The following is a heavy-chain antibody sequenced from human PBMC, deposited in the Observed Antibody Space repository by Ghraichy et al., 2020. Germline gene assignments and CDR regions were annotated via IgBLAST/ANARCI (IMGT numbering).Heavy chain of an antibody. V-gene: IGHV3-21*01. D-gene: IGHD3-10*01. CDR3: ARGWDYGWYFYYGMDV. Sequence: GESLNISCAASGFTFSSYSMDWVRQAPGKGLEWVSSITSSSKYIYYAGSVKGRFTISRDNAKNSLYLQMNSLRAEDTAVYYCARGWDYGWYFYYGMDVLGLGTTVTVSS. CDR2: ITSSSKYI. J-gene: IGHJ6*02. CDR1: GFTFSSYS.